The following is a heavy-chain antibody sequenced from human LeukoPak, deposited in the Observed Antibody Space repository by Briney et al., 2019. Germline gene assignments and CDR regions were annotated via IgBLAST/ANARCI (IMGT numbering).Heavy chain of an antibody. J-gene: IGHJ4*02. Sequence: SGPALVKPTQTLTLTCTLSGSSLSSSRMRVSWVRQPPGKALEWLARIDWDDDKFYSTSLKTRLTISKDTSKNQVVLTMTNMDPVDTVTYYCARTRYGSGTYYFDYWGQGTLVTVSS. CDR3: ARTRYGSGTYYFDY. D-gene: IGHD3-10*01. CDR2: IDWDDDK. CDR1: GSSLSSSRMR. V-gene: IGHV2-70*04.